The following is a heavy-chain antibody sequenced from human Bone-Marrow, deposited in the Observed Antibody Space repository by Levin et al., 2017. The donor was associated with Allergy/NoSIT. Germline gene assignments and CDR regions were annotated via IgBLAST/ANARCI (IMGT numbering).Heavy chain of an antibody. J-gene: IGHJ4*02. D-gene: IGHD2-15*01. CDR2: INKDGTEE. CDR3: ARGVSSAFDN. CDR1: GFTFSVHW. V-gene: IGHV3-7*01. Sequence: ASVKVSCAASGFTFSVHWMNWVRQTPGKGLEWVANINKDGTEEYYVDSVKGRFTISRDNAQNSLFLQMNNLRVEDTALYYCARGVSSAFDNWGQGTLVTVSS.